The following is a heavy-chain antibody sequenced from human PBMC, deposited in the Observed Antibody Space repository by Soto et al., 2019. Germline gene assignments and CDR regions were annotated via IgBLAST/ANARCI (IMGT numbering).Heavy chain of an antibody. Sequence: SQTLSLTCAISGDSVSSNSAAWNWIRQSPSRGLEWLGRTYYRSKWNNDYAISVKSRITINPDTSKNQFSLQLNSVTPEDTAVYYCARDVAPVAGSLGDPFDVWGQGKMVTVSS. CDR1: GDSVSSNSAA. CDR2: TYYRSKWNN. D-gene: IGHD6-19*01. V-gene: IGHV6-1*01. J-gene: IGHJ3*01. CDR3: ARDVAPVAGSLGDPFDV.